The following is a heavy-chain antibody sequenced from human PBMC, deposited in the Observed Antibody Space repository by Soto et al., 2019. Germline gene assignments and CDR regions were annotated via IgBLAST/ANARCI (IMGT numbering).Heavy chain of an antibody. V-gene: IGHV4-31*03. CDR2: IYYSGST. CDR1: GASISSGGYY. Sequence: PSETLSLTCTVSGASISSGGYYWSWIRQHPGKGLEWIGYIYYSGSTYYNPSLKSRVTMSLDTSDNQFSLKLGSVTAADTAVYFCARLTLSNYGARWFDPWGQGTLVTVSS. J-gene: IGHJ5*02. CDR3: ARLTLSNYGARWFDP. D-gene: IGHD4-4*01.